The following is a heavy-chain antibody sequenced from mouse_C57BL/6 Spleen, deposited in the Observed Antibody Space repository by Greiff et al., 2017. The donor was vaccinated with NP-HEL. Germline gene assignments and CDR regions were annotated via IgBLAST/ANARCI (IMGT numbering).Heavy chain of an antibody. V-gene: IGHV5-17*01. J-gene: IGHJ2*01. CDR1: GFTFSDYG. D-gene: IGHD1-1*01. Sequence: VKLVESGGGLVKPGGSLKLSCAASGFTFSDYGMHWVRQAPEKGLEWVAYISSGSSTIYYADTVKGRFTISRDNAKNTLFLQMTSLRSEDTAMYYCAKSFYYYGSSYVDYWGQGTTLTVSS. CDR3: AKSFYYYGSSYVDY. CDR2: ISSGSSTI.